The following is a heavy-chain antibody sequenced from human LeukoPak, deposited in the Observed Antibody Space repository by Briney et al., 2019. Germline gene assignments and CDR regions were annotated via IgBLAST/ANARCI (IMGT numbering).Heavy chain of an antibody. Sequence: SVKVSCKASGGTFSSYAISWVRQAPGQGLELMGRIIPIFGTANYAQKFQGRVTITTDESTSTAYMELSSLRSEDTAVYYCARVTGYSSGWYWFDPWGQGTLVTVSS. V-gene: IGHV1-69*05. CDR1: GGTFSSYA. J-gene: IGHJ5*02. CDR3: ARVTGYSSGWYWFDP. CDR2: IIPIFGTA. D-gene: IGHD6-19*01.